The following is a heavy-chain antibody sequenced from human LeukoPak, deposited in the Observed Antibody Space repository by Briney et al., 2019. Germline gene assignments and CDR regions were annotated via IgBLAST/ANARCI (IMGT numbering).Heavy chain of an antibody. V-gene: IGHV1-2*06. J-gene: IGHJ4*01. Sequence: ASVKVSCKASGYTLTVYYIHWVRQAPGQGLEWMGRINPNSGDTNFAQRFQGRVTMTRDTSISTAYMDLSGLRPDDTAVYYCAREGSGYTYGRGSYFDYWGHGILVTVSS. CDR2: INPNSGDT. CDR3: AREGSGYTYGRGSYFDY. D-gene: IGHD5-18*01. CDR1: GYTLTVYY.